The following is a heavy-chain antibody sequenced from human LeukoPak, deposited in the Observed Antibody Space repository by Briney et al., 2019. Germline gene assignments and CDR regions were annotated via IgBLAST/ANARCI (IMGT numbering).Heavy chain of an antibody. CDR2: IKQDGSER. CDR3: AREWGQQHDY. CDR1: DFTFSHYW. J-gene: IGHJ4*02. D-gene: IGHD6-13*01. V-gene: IGHV3-7*01. Sequence: GGSPRLSCAASDFTFSHYWMSWVRQAPGKGLEWVANIKQDGSERYYLDSVKGRFTISRDNPKNSLYLQVNSLRAEDTAVYYCAREWGQQHDYWGQGTLVTVSS.